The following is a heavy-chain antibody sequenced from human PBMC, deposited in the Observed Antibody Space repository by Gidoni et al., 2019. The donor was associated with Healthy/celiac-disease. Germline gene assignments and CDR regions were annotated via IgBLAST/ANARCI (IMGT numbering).Heavy chain of an antibody. CDR1: GYSFTRYW. J-gene: IGHJ4*02. D-gene: IGHD3-10*01. V-gene: IGHV5-51*03. Sequence: EVQLVQSGAEGKKPGESLKSSCTGYGYSFTRYWFGWVRQMPGKGLECMGFIYPGASDTRYSPSFPGQVTISADKSSSTAYLHWISLKASDTAIYYCARRAFYGSGKYYFDYWGQVTLVTVSS. CDR3: ARRAFYGSGKYYFDY. CDR2: IYPGASDT.